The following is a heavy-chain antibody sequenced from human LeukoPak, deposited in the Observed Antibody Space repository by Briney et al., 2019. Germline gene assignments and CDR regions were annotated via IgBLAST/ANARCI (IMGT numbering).Heavy chain of an antibody. CDR3: ARRIVGATFGLDAFDI. CDR2: IYYSGCT. D-gene: IGHD1-26*01. V-gene: IGHV4-59*08. J-gene: IGHJ3*02. Sequence: SETLSLTCTVSGGSISSYYWSWIRQPPGKGLEWIGYIYYSGCTNYNPSLKSRVTISVDTSKNQFSLKLSPVTAADTAVYYCARRIVGATFGLDAFDIWGQGTMVTVSS. CDR1: GGSISSYY.